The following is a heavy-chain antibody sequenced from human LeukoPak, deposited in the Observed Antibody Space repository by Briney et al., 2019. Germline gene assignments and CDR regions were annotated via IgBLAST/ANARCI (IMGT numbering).Heavy chain of an antibody. V-gene: IGHV3-23*01. CDR3: AKGVLGAGSLLEYFQH. J-gene: IGHJ1*01. CDR1: GFAFWNYD. D-gene: IGHD3-10*01. Sequence: GGSLRLSCAASGFAFWNYDMIWVRQAPGRGLEWVSGITTDGSGAYYADSVKGRFTVSRGNSKNTVSLQMNSLRGEDAAIYYCAKGVLGAGSLLEYFQHWGQGTLVTVSS. CDR2: ITTDGSGA.